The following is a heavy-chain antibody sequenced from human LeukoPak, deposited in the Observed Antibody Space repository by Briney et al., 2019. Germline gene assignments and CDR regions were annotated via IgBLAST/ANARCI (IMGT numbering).Heavy chain of an antibody. CDR1: GFTFDDYA. J-gene: IGHJ3*02. V-gene: IGHV3-9*01. Sequence: GGSLRLSCAASGFTFDDYAMHWVRQAPGKGLEWVSGISWNSGSIGYADSVKGRFTISRDNAKNSLYLQMNSLRAEDTALYYCAKRGGVVPAAHGALDIWGQGTMVTVSS. CDR2: ISWNSGSI. D-gene: IGHD2-2*01. CDR3: AKRGGVVPAAHGALDI.